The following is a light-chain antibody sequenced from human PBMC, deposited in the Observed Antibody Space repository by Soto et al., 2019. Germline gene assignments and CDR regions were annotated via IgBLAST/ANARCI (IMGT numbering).Light chain of an antibody. J-gene: IGKJ4*01. CDR2: DAS. V-gene: IGKV1-33*01. CDR3: QQYDNPSLP. Sequence: DIQMTQSPSSLSASVGDRVTITCQASQYISNYLNWYQQKPGKAPKLLIYDASNLETGVPSRFSGSGSGTDFTFTISSLQPEDIATYYCQQYDNPSLPFGGGTKVEIK. CDR1: QYISNY.